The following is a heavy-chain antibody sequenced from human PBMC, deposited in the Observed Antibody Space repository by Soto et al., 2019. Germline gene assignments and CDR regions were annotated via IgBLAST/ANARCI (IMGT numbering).Heavy chain of an antibody. CDR3: ARVGIVIHGYYYYGMDV. V-gene: IGHV4-4*02. Sequence: SETLSLTCAVSGGSISSSNWWSWVRQPPGKGLEWIGEIYHSGSTNYNPSLKSRVTISVDKYKNQFSLKLSSLTSADTAVNYCARVGIVIHGYYYYGMDVWGQGTTVTVSS. J-gene: IGHJ6*02. D-gene: IGHD3-16*02. CDR1: GGSISSSNW. CDR2: IYHSGST.